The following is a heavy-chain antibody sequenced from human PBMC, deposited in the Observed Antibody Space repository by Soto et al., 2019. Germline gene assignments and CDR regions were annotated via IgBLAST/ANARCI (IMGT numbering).Heavy chain of an antibody. D-gene: IGHD6-6*01. CDR1: GYTFTGYY. CDR2: INPNSGGT. J-gene: IGHJ6*02. CDR3: ARAGSSSSYYYYGMDV. Sequence: QVQLVQSGAEVKKPGASVKVSCKASGYTFTGYYIHWVRQAPGQGLEWMGWINPNSGGTNYAQKFQGWVTMTRDTSISTAYMELSWLRSDDTAVYYCARAGSSSSYYYYGMDVWGQGTTVTVSS. V-gene: IGHV1-2*04.